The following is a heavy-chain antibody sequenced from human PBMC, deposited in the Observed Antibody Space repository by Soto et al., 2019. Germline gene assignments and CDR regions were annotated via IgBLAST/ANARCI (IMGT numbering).Heavy chain of an antibody. CDR3: ARVRGNRDYDACS. D-gene: IGHD4-17*01. J-gene: IGHJ5*02. Sequence: QVQLVQSGAEVKKPGASVKVSCKASGYTFTSYGISWVRQAPGQGLEWMGWISAYNGNTNYAQKLQGRVTMTTDTSTSPAYMELRSLGSEDTAVYYCARVRGNRDYDACSCVQGTMVSVS. CDR2: ISAYNGNT. CDR1: GYTFTSYG. V-gene: IGHV1-18*01.